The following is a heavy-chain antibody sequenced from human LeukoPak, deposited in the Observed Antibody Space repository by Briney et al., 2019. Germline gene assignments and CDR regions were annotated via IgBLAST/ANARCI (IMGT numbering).Heavy chain of an antibody. D-gene: IGHD3-10*02. V-gene: IGHV3-48*03. Sequence: GGSLRLSCAASGFTFSSYEMNWVRQAPGKGLEWVSYISSSGSTIYHADSVKGRFAISRDNAKNSLYLQMNSLRAEDTAVYYCAELGITMIGGVWGKGTTVTISS. CDR2: ISSSGSTI. J-gene: IGHJ6*04. CDR3: AELGITMIGGV. CDR1: GFTFSSYE.